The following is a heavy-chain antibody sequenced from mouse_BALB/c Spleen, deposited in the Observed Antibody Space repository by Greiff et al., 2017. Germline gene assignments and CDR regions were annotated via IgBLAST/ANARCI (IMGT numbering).Heavy chain of an antibody. CDR2: INSNGGST. Sequence: EVKLVESGGGLVQPGGSLKLSCAASGFTFSSYGMSWVRQTPDKRLELVATINSNGGSTYYPDSVKGRFTISRDNAKNTLYLQMSSLKSEDTAMYYCAREDDGYYLGFAYWGQGTLVTVSA. J-gene: IGHJ3*01. CDR1: GFTFSSYG. CDR3: AREDDGYYLGFAY. D-gene: IGHD2-3*01. V-gene: IGHV5-6-3*01.